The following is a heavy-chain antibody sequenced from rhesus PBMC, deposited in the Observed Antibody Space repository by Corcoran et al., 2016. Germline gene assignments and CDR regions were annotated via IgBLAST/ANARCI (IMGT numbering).Heavy chain of an antibody. CDR2: IFGSIGST. Sequence: QVQLQESGPGLVKPSETLSLTCAVSGGSISGGYGWSWIRQPPGKGLEWIGHIFGSIGSTYYNPSLKSRVTISSDTSKNQFSLKLSSVTAADTAVYYCARVTIFGLVVNWYFDLWGPGTPITISS. J-gene: IGHJ2*01. D-gene: IGHD3-3*01. CDR3: ARVTIFGLVVNWYFDL. V-gene: IGHV4S7*01. CDR1: GGSISGGYG.